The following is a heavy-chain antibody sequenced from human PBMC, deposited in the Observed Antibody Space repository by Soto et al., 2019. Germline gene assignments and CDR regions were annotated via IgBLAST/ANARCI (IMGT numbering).Heavy chain of an antibody. CDR2: IIPIFGTA. V-gene: IGHV1-69*01. CDR3: ARDLVVENIVVVPAAIRITMVRGVQMDV. D-gene: IGHD2-2*02. Sequence: QVQLVQSGAEVKKPGSSVKVSCKASGGTFSSYAISWVRQAPGQGLEWMGGIIPIFGTANYAQKFQGRVTITADESTSKAYMELSSLRSEDTAVYYCARDLVVENIVVVPAAIRITMVRGVQMDVWGQGTTVTVSS. CDR1: GGTFSSYA. J-gene: IGHJ6*02.